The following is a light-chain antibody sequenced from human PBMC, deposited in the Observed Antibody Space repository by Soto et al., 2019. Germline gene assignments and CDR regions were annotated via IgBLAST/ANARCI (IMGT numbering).Light chain of an antibody. CDR3: SSYAGISNL. Sequence: QSALTQPPSASGSPGQSVTISCTGTSSDVGGYNYVSWYQQHPGKAPKLMIYEDNKRPSGVPDRFSGSKSGNTASLTVSGLQAEDEADYYCSSYAGISNLFGGGTKLTVL. J-gene: IGLJ2*01. CDR2: EDN. CDR1: SSDVGGYNY. V-gene: IGLV2-8*01.